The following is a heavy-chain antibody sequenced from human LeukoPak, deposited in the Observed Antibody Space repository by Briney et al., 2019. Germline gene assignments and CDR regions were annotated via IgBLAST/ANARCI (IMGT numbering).Heavy chain of an antibody. CDR1: GFTFSSYA. CDR2: ISYDGSNK. V-gene: IGHV3-30*04. CDR3: ARVGTIFGVVINGYFDY. D-gene: IGHD3-3*01. J-gene: IGHJ4*02. Sequence: HPGGSLRLSCAASGFTFSSYAMHWVRQAPGKGLEWVAVISYDGSNKYYADSVKGRFTISRDNSKHKLYLQMNSLRAEDTAVYYCARVGTIFGVVINGYFDYWGQGTLVTVSS.